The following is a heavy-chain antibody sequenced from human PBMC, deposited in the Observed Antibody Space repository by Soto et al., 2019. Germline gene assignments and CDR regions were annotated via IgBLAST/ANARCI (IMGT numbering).Heavy chain of an antibody. CDR3: ARVYYYDSSGYYFDY. CDR2: IYHSGGT. D-gene: IGHD3-22*01. Sequence: PSETLSLTCAVSGGSISSGGYSWSWIRQPPGKGLEWIGYIYHSGGTYYNPSLKSRVTISVDRSKNQFSLKLSSVTAADTAVYYCARVYYYDSSGYYFDYWGQGTLVTVSS. J-gene: IGHJ4*02. V-gene: IGHV4-30-2*01. CDR1: GGSISSGGYS.